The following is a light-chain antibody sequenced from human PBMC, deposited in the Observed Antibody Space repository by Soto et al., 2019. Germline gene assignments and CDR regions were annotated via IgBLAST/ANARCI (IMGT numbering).Light chain of an antibody. CDR1: NSNGGNNT. CDR3: AAWHHGLNGWL. Sequence: SLQTHPPSASGTPGQRVTISCSGSNSNGGNNTVNWYQQFPGTSPRLLIEANNQRASGVPDRFSGSKSANSASLAISGLKSEDEADYYCAAWHHGLNGWLLVGGTKAPS. CDR2: ANN. J-gene: IGLJ3*02. V-gene: IGLV1-44*01.